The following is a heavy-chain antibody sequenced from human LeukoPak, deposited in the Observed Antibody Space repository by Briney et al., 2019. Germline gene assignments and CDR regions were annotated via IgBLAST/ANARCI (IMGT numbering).Heavy chain of an antibody. CDR1: GGTFSSYA. J-gene: IGHJ4*02. CDR2: IIPILGIA. V-gene: IGHV1-69*04. Sequence: GASVKVSCKASGGTFSSYAISWVRRAPGQGLERMGRIIPILGIANYAQKFQGRVTITADKSTSTAYMELSSLRSEDTAVYYCARDPTPYYYDSSGYYPKKREFDYWGQGTLVTVSS. CDR3: ARDPTPYYYDSSGYYPKKREFDY. D-gene: IGHD3-22*01.